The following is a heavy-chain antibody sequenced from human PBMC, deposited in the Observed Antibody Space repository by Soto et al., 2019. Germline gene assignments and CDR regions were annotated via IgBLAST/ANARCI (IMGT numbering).Heavy chain of an antibody. CDR2: IFYSGST. J-gene: IGHJ6*02. V-gene: IGHV4-39*01. CDR1: GGSMISYY. D-gene: IGHD2-15*01. Sequence: SETLSLTCTVSGGSMISYYWSWIRQLPGKGLEWIGSIFYSGSTYYNPSLKSRFTISVDTSKNQFSLKLSSVTAADTAVYYCARHLTYCSAGSCYSDFPYYGMDVWGQGTTVTVSS. CDR3: ARHLTYCSAGSCYSDFPYYGMDV.